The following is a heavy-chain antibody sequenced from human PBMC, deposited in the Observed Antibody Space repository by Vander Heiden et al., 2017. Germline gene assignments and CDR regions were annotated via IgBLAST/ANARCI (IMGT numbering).Heavy chain of an antibody. CDR2: IIPIFGTA. Sequence: QVQLVQSGAEVKKPGSSVKVSCKASGGTSSSYPISWVRHAPGQGLEWMGGIIPIFGTANYAQKFQGRVTITADKSTSTAYMELSSLRSEDTAVYYCARGEDIVVVPAASTGLYYYYGMDVWGQGTTVTVSS. D-gene: IGHD2-2*01. CDR3: ARGEDIVVVPAASTGLYYYYGMDV. J-gene: IGHJ6*02. CDR1: GGTSSSYP. V-gene: IGHV1-69*06.